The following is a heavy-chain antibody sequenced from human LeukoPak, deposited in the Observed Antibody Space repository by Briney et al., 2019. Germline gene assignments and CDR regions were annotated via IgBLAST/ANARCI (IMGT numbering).Heavy chain of an antibody. V-gene: IGHV5-51*01. D-gene: IGHD6-13*01. CDR1: GYNFTNFW. CDR2: IYPGDSNT. J-gene: IGHJ5*01. Sequence: GESLKISCKGSGYNFTNFWIGWVRQMPGKGLEWMGIIYPGDSNTRFGPSFQGQVTISVDRSINTAYLRWSSLKASDTAMYYCARPAAGTNWFDPWGQGTMVTVSS. CDR3: ARPAAGTNWFDP.